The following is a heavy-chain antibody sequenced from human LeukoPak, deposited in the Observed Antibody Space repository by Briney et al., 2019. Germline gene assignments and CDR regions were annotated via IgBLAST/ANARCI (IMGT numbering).Heavy chain of an antibody. CDR2: INHSGST. CDR3: ARVSPNTVTTLQYFDY. J-gene: IGHJ4*02. D-gene: IGHD4-17*01. Sequence: SETLSLTCAVDGGSFSGYYWSWIRQPPGKGLEWIGEINHSGSTNYNPSLKSRVTISVDTSKNQFSLKLSSVTAADTAVYYCARVSPNTVTTLQYFDYWGQGTLVTVSS. CDR1: GGSFSGYY. V-gene: IGHV4-34*01.